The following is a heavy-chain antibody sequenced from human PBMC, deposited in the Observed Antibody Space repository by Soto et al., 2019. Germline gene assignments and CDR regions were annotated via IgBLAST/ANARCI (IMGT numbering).Heavy chain of an antibody. Sequence: SETLSLTCTVSGGSISSGGYYWSWIRQHPGKGLEWIGYIYYSGSTYYNPSLKSRVTISVDTSKNQFSLKLSSVTAADTAVYYCARDGSGYCSGGSCYSIHWLDPWGQGTLVTVSS. CDR2: IYYSGST. D-gene: IGHD2-15*01. J-gene: IGHJ5*02. CDR1: GGSISSGGYY. CDR3: ARDGSGYCSGGSCYSIHWLDP. V-gene: IGHV4-31*03.